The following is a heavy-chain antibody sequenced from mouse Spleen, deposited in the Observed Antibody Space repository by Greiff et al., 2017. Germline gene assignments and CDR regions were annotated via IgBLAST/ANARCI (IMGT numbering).Heavy chain of an antibody. CDR1: GYTFTTYP. CDR3: ARGGNYGGAWFAY. J-gene: IGHJ3*01. CDR2: FHPYNDDT. D-gene: IGHD2-1*01. V-gene: IGHV1-47*01. Sequence: VQRVESGAELVKPGASVKMSCKASGYTFTTYPIEWMKQNHGKSLEWIGNFHPYNDDTKYNEKFKGKATLTVEKSSSTVYLELSRLTSDDSAVYYCARGGNYGGAWFAYWGQGTLVTVSA.